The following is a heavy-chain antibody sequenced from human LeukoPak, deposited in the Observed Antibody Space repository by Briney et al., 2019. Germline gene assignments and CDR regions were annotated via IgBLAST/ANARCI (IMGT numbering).Heavy chain of an antibody. D-gene: IGHD2-15*01. Sequence: ASVKGSCKASGGTFSSYASSWVRQASGRGVEWMGRVFPIVGIVNYAQKFQGRLTITADKSTSTAYMELSSLRSEDTAVYYCARDVDIVVVVAASQKGHNWFDPWGQGTLVTVSS. CDR3: ARDVDIVVVVAASQKGHNWFDP. J-gene: IGHJ5*02. V-gene: IGHV1-69*04. CDR2: VFPIVGIV. CDR1: GGTFSSYA.